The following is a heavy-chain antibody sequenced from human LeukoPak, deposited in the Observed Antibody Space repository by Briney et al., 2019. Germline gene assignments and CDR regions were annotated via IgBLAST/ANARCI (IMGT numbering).Heavy chain of an antibody. V-gene: IGHV6-1*01. J-gene: IGHJ5*02. CDR2: TYYRSKWYN. CDR3: ARYSYGSPAMENWFDP. CDR1: GDSVSSNSAA. D-gene: IGHD5-18*01. Sequence: SQTLSLTCAISGDSVSSNSAAWNWIRQSPSRGLEWLGRTYYRSKWYNDYAVSVKSRITINPDTSKNQFSLQLNSVTPEDTAVYYCARYSYGSPAMENWFDPWGQGTLVTVSS.